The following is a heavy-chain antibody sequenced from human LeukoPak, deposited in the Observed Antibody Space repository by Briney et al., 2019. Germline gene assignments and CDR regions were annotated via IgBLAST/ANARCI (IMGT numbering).Heavy chain of an antibody. Sequence: GGSLRLSCAASGFTFSSYSMNWVRQAPGKGLEWVSSISSSSSYIYYADSVKGRFTISRDNAKNSLYLQMNSLRAEDTAVYYCARQMVIGSSDDAFDIWGQGTMVTVSS. CDR2: ISSSSSYI. CDR1: GFTFSSYS. V-gene: IGHV3-21*01. J-gene: IGHJ3*02. D-gene: IGHD6-6*01. CDR3: ARQMVIGSSDDAFDI.